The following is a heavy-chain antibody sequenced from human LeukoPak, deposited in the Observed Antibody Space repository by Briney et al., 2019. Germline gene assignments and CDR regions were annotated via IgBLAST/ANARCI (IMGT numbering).Heavy chain of an antibody. J-gene: IGHJ4*02. V-gene: IGHV3-30*02. CDR1: GFTFSSYG. D-gene: IGHD4-17*01. CDR2: IRYDGSNK. CDR3: VRDGRTVTGLFDY. Sequence: GGSLRLSCAASGFTFSSYGMHWVRQAPGKGLEWVAFIRYDGSNKYYADSVKGRFTISRDNSKNTLYLQMNSLRAEDTAVYYCVRDGRTVTGLFDYWGQGTLVTVSS.